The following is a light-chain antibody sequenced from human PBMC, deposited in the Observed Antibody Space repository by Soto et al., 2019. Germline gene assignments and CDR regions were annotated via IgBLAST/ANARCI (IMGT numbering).Light chain of an antibody. Sequence: EIDLTQSPGTLSLSPGERGTLSCRASQTVTSSSLAWYQQKPGQAPRLLISGASNRATDIPDRFSGSGSGTDFTLVISRVGPEDSAVYYCQQYGNSPRTFGQGTKVDIK. CDR3: QQYGNSPRT. CDR2: GAS. J-gene: IGKJ1*01. V-gene: IGKV3-20*01. CDR1: QTVTSSS.